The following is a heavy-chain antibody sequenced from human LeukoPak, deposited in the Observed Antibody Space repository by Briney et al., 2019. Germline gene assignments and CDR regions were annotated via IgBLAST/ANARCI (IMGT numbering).Heavy chain of an antibody. Sequence: SETLSLTCTVSGGSISSYYWSWIRQPPGKGLEWIGYIYYSGSTNYNPSLKSRVTISVDTSKNQFSLKLSSVTAADTAVYYCARVYRVVPAARTYYYMDVWGKGTTVTVSS. CDR1: GGSISSYY. CDR3: ARVYRVVPAARTYYYMDV. V-gene: IGHV4-59*01. J-gene: IGHJ6*03. CDR2: IYYSGST. D-gene: IGHD2-2*01.